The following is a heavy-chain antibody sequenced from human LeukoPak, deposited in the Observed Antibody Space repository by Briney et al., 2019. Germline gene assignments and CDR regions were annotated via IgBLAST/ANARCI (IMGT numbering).Heavy chain of an antibody. J-gene: IGHJ5*02. CDR3: ARVNSEWLRSRNWFDP. D-gene: IGHD5-12*01. CDR2: IRASDDTT. Sequence: GGSLRLSCEVFGFTFSTSAMSWVRQAPGKGLEWVSGIRASDDTTYYVDSVKGRFTVSRDNSKNTLYLQMNSLRSDDTAVYYCARVNSEWLRSRNWFDPWGQGTLVTVSS. V-gene: IGHV3-23*01. CDR1: GFTFSTSA.